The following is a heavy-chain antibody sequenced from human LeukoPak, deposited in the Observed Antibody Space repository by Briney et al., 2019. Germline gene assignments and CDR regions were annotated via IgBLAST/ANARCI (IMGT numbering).Heavy chain of an antibody. V-gene: IGHV4-59*08. Sequence: SETLSLTCTVSGGSISSYYWSWIRQPPGKGLEWIGYIYYSGSTNYNPSLKSRVTISVDTSKNQFSLKLSSVTAADTAVYYCARSLLWQDAFDIWGQGTMVTVSS. CDR2: IYYSGST. J-gene: IGHJ3*02. CDR3: ARSLLWQDAFDI. D-gene: IGHD3-10*01. CDR1: GGSISSYY.